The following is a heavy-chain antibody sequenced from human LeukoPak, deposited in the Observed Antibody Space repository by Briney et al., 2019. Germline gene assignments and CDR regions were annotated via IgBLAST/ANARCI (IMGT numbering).Heavy chain of an antibody. V-gene: IGHV3-9*01. CDR1: GFKFDDYV. CDR2: ISWNSGRI. Sequence: LAGGSLRLSCAASGFKFDDYVMHWVRQAPGKGLEWVSGISWNSGRIGYADSVKGRFTISRDNARNSLYLQMNSLRAEDTALYYCAKDRAWGAVYYLSAFDIWGQGTMVTVSS. J-gene: IGHJ3*02. D-gene: IGHD5/OR15-5a*01. CDR3: AKDRAWGAVYYLSAFDI.